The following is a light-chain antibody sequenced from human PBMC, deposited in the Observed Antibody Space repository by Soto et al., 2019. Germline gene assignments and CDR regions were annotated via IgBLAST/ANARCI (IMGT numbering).Light chain of an antibody. V-gene: IGKV1-39*01. CDR2: AAS. J-gene: IGKJ1*01. CDR3: HQGYSTPQT. CDR1: QSISSD. Sequence: DIQMTQSPSSLSASVGDRVTITCRASQSISSDLNWYMQKPGKAPQLLIFAASGLHSGVPSRFSGSGSGTDFTLTITSLQSEDFATCYCHQGYSTPQTFGQGTRVDIK.